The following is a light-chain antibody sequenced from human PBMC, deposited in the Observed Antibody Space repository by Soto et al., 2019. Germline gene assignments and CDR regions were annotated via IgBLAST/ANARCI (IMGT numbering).Light chain of an antibody. CDR1: SSDIGAYAY. J-gene: IGLJ2*01. Sequence: QSALTQPASVSGSPEQSIAISCTGTSSDIGAYAYVSWYQQHPGKIPKLIVFDVNYRPSGVSSRFSGSKSGNTASLTISGLQAEDEADYYCGSYTRSNSVIFGGGTKVTVL. V-gene: IGLV2-14*03. CDR3: GSYTRSNSVI. CDR2: DVN.